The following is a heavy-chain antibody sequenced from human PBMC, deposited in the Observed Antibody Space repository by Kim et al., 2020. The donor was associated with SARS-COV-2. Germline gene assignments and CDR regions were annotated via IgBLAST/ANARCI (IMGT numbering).Heavy chain of an antibody. D-gene: IGHD2-2*01. J-gene: IGHJ6*01. CDR2: ISYDGSNK. CDR1: GFTFSSYG. Sequence: GGSLRLSCAASGFTFSSYGMHWVRQAPGKGLEWVAVISYDGSNKYYADSVKGRFTISRDNSKNTLYLQMNSLRAEDTAVYYCAKVPIVVVPAAVNYYYYG. CDR3: AKVPIVVVPAAVNYYYYG. V-gene: IGHV3-30*18.